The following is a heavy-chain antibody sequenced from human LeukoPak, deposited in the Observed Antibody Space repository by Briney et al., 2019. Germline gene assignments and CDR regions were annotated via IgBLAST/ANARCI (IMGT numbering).Heavy chain of an antibody. D-gene: IGHD6-13*01. CDR1: GFTFRNYA. CDR2: IDGGGGPT. Sequence: GGSLRLSCAASGFTFRNYAMSWVRQAPGKGLEWVSVIDGGGGPTYYADSVKGRFTISSDNSKNTLYLQMNSLRAEDTAVYYCAKDPRDSSSWQTWFDPWGQGTLVTVSS. J-gene: IGHJ5*02. CDR3: AKDPRDSSSWQTWFDP. V-gene: IGHV3-23*01.